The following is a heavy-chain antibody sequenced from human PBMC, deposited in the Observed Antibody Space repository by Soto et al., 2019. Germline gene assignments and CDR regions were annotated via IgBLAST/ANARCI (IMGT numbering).Heavy chain of an antibody. Sequence: SLRLSCAASGFTFSSYAMSWVRQAPGKGLEWVSAISGSGGSTYYADSVKGRFTISRDNSKNTLYLQMNSLRAEDTAVYYCVRGYDYVWGSYRHTYYFDYWGQGTLVTVSS. CDR2: ISGSGGST. V-gene: IGHV3-23*01. CDR1: GFTFSSYA. CDR3: VRGYDYVWGSYRHTYYFDY. J-gene: IGHJ4*02. D-gene: IGHD3-16*02.